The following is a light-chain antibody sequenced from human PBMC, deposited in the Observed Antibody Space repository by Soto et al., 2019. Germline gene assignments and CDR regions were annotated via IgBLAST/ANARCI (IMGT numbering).Light chain of an antibody. Sequence: IALTQYPGTLSLSPGERATLSCRASQSVSSNLAWYQQKPGQAPRLLIYGASSRATGIPDRFAGSGSGTDFTLTLSRMEPEDFAVDYCQHYDTLSFGQGTRLEIK. V-gene: IGKV3-20*01. J-gene: IGKJ5*01. CDR3: QHYDTLS. CDR2: GAS. CDR1: QSVSSN.